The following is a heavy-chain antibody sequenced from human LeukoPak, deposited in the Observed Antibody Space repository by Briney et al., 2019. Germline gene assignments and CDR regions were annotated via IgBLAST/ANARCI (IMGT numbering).Heavy chain of an antibody. CDR2: INHSGST. J-gene: IGHJ4*02. D-gene: IGHD2-2*01. CDR3: ARHTPCLRSSTSCDDY. V-gene: IGHV4-34*01. CDR1: GGSFSGYY. Sequence: RTSETLSLTCAVYGGSFSGYYWSWIRQPPGKGLEWIGEINHSGSTNYNPSLKSRVTISVDTSKNQFSLRLSSVTAADTAVYYCARHTPCLRSSTSCDDYWGQGTLVTVSS.